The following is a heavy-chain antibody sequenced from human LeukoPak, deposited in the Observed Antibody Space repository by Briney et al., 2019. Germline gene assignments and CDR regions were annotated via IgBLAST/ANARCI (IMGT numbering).Heavy chain of an antibody. CDR3: AREGWGELDYFDY. D-gene: IGHD1-26*01. CDR2: IYYSGST. CDR1: GGPIRSYY. J-gene: IGHJ4*02. V-gene: IGHV4-59*12. Sequence: PSETLSLTCTVSGGPIRSYYWTWLRQPPGKGLEWIGYIYYSGSTNYNPSLKSRVTISVDTSKNQFSLKLSSVTAADTAVYYCAREGWGELDYFDYWGQGTLVTVSS.